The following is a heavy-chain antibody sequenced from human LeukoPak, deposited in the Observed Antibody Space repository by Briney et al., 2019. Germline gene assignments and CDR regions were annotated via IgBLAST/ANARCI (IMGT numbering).Heavy chain of an antibody. CDR1: GFTFSSYS. V-gene: IGHV3-21*01. CDR3: ATSIHGDNPYYFDY. Sequence: GGSLRLSCAASGFTFSSYSMNWVRQAPGKGLEWVSSISSSSSYIYYADSVKGRFTISRDNAKNSLYLQMNSLRAEDTAVYYCATSIHGDNPYYFDYWGQGTLVTVSS. CDR2: ISSSSSYI. J-gene: IGHJ4*02. D-gene: IGHD4-23*01.